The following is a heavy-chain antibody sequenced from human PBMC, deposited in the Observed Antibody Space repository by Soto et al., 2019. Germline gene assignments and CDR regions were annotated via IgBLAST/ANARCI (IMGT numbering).Heavy chain of an antibody. CDR2: ISSSSSAI. V-gene: IGHV3-48*03. CDR1: GFTFSSYE. CDR3: SRVKYIDYVPSNDY. J-gene: IGHJ4*02. Sequence: GGSLRLSCAASGFTFSSYEMSWVRQAPGKGLEWVSYISSSSSAIYYADSVKGRFTISRDNAKNSLYLQMSTLRAEDTAVYYCSRVKYIDYVPSNDYWGQGTLVTVSS. D-gene: IGHD3-10*02.